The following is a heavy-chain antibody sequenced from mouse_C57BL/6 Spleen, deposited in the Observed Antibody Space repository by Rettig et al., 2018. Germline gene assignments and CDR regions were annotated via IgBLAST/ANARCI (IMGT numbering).Heavy chain of an antibody. J-gene: IGHJ2*01. CDR3: ARETITTVEDFDY. V-gene: IGHV1-53*01. CDR2: INPSNGGT. Sequence: LQQPGTELVKPGASVKLSCKASGYTFTSYWMHWVKQRPGQGLEWIGNINPSNGGTNYNEKFKSKATLTVDKSSSKAYMQLSSLTSEDSAVYYRARETITTVEDFDYWGQGTTLTVSS. CDR1: GYTFTSYW. D-gene: IGHD1-1*01.